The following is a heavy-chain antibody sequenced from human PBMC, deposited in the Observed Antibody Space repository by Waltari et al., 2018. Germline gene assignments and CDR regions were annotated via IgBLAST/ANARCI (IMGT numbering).Heavy chain of an antibody. CDR1: GGSISSGSYY. Sequence: QVQLQESGPGLVKPSQTLSLTCTVSGGSISSGSYYWSWIRQPAGKGLEWIGYIYTSGSTNYNPSLKSRVTISVATSKNQFSLKLSSVTAADTAVYYCAREAVAGPHFDYWGQGTLVTVSS. CDR2: IYTSGST. J-gene: IGHJ4*02. V-gene: IGHV4-61*09. CDR3: AREAVAGPHFDY. D-gene: IGHD6-19*01.